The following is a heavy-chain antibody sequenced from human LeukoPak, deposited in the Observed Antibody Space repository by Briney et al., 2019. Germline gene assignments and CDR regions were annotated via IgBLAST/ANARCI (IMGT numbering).Heavy chain of an antibody. D-gene: IGHD2-2*02. CDR2: IIPIFGTA. CDR1: GGTFSSHA. Sequence: SVKVSCKASGGTFSSHAISWVRQAPGQGLEWMGGIIPIFGTANYAQKFQGRVTITADESTSTAYMELSSLRSEDTAVYYCASSRPFECSSTSCYMGYYYYYMDVWGKGTTVTVSS. J-gene: IGHJ6*03. CDR3: ASSRPFECSSTSCYMGYYYYYMDV. V-gene: IGHV1-69*13.